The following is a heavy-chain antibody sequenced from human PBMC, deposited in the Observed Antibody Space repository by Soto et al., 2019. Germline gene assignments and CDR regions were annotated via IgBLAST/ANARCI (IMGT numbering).Heavy chain of an antibody. CDR3: ARRSSTYYYGMDV. CDR1: GYSFTSYW. Sequence: GESLKISCKGSGYSFTSYWIGWVRQRPGKGLEWMGRIYPGDSDTRYSPSFQGHVSISADNSINTAFLQWSSLQASDTAMYYCARRSSTYYYGMDVWGQGTTVTVYS. D-gene: IGHD1-26*01. V-gene: IGHV5-51*01. CDR2: IYPGDSDT. J-gene: IGHJ6*01.